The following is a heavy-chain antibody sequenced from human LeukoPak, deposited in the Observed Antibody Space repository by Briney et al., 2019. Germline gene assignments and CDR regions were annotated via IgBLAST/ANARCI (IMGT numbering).Heavy chain of an antibody. V-gene: IGHV3-48*01. D-gene: IGHD1-26*01. J-gene: IGHJ5*02. Sequence: GGSLRLSCAASGFTFSSYSMNWVRQAPGKGLEWVSYISSSSSTIYYADSVKGRFTISRDNAKNSLYLQMNSLRAEDTAVYYCARAGSGRSPDWFDPWGQGTLVTVSS. CDR1: GFTFSSYS. CDR3: ARAGSGRSPDWFDP. CDR2: ISSSSSTI.